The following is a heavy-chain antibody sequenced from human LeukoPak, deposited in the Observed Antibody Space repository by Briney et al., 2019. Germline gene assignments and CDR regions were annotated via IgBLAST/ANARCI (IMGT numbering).Heavy chain of an antibody. D-gene: IGHD3-22*01. CDR2: IIPVFGTA. CDR3: AREHYYDSSGYYWGAFDI. Sequence: SVKVSCKASGGTFNNYAISWVRQAPGQGLEWMGGIIPVFGTAHYGQNFQGRVTITTDEFTSTVYMEFIRLRSEDTAVYYCAREHYYDSSGYYWGAFDIWGQGTMVTVSS. V-gene: IGHV1-69*05. J-gene: IGHJ3*02. CDR1: GGTFNNYA.